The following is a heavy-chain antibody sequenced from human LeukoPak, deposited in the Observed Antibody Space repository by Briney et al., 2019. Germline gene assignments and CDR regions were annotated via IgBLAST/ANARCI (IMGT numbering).Heavy chain of an antibody. V-gene: IGHV3-30-3*01. Sequence: PGGSLRHSCAASGFTFRNYVIHWVRQAPGKGLEWVAVISYDGSNKYYADSVKGRFTISRDNSKNTLYLQMNSLRAEDTAVYYCARDQVVTASFDYWGQGTLVTVSS. J-gene: IGHJ4*02. CDR3: ARDQVVTASFDY. CDR2: ISYDGSNK. CDR1: GFTFRNYV. D-gene: IGHD2-21*02.